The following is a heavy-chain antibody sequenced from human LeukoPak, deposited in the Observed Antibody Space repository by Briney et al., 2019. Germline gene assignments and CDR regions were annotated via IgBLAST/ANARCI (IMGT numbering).Heavy chain of an antibody. Sequence: GGSLILSCAASGFIFSNYAMTWVRQAPGKGLEWVSTINAVDANTYYADSVKGRFTVSRYNSENTLYLQMNSLRAEDTAVYYCAKQFLDTNWGQGTLVTVSS. D-gene: IGHD3-3*01. CDR2: INAVDANT. CDR3: AKQFLDTN. J-gene: IGHJ4*02. CDR1: GFIFSNYA. V-gene: IGHV3-23*01.